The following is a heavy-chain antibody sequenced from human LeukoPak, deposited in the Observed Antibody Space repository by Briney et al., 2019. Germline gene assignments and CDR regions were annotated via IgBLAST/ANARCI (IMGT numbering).Heavy chain of an antibody. CDR1: GYTFTGYY. D-gene: IGHD3-10*01. Sequence: ASVKVSCMASGYTFTGYYMHWVRQAPGQGLEWMGWINPNSGGTNYAQKFQGRVTMTRDTSISTAYMELSRLRADDTAVYDCAKTPVRTMVRRGLYYYRMDLWGQGTTVTVSS. V-gene: IGHV1-2*02. CDR3: AKTPVRTMVRRGLYYYRMDL. CDR2: INPNSGGT. J-gene: IGHJ6*02.